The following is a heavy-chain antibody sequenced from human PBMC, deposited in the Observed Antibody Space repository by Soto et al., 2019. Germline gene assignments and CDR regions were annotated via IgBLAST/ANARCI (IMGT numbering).Heavy chain of an antibody. CDR2: INHSGST. CDR3: ARGSGAAAGYYYGMDV. Sequence: PSETLSLTCAVYGGSFSGYYWSWIRQPPGKGLEWIGEINHSGSTNYNPSLKSRVTISVDTSKNQFSLKLSSVTAADKAVYYCARGSGAAAGYYYGMDVWGQGTTVTVSS. V-gene: IGHV4-34*01. CDR1: GGSFSGYY. D-gene: IGHD6-13*01. J-gene: IGHJ6*02.